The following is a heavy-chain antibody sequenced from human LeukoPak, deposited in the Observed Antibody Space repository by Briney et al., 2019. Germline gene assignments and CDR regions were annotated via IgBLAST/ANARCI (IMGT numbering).Heavy chain of an antibody. D-gene: IGHD3-22*01. CDR1: GGSISSGSYY. CDR3: ARTYYYDSSSYYSDDAFDI. CDR2: IYTSGST. J-gene: IGHJ3*02. Sequence: SETLSLTCTVSGGSISSGSYYWSWIRQPAGKGLEWIGRIYTSGSTNYNPSLKSRVTISVDTSKNQFSLKLSSVTAADTAVYYCARTYYYDSSSYYSDDAFDIWGQGTMVTVSS. V-gene: IGHV4-61*02.